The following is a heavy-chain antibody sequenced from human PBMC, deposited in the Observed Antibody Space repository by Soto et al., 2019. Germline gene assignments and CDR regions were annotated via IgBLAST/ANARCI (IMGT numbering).Heavy chain of an antibody. D-gene: IGHD2-15*01. Sequence: ASVKVSCKASGGTFSSYAISWVRQAPGQGLEWMGGIIPIFGTANYAQKFQGRVTITADESTSTAYMELSSLRSEDTAVYYCASLYCSGGSCGYYYGMDVWGQGTTATVSS. J-gene: IGHJ6*02. CDR3: ASLYCSGGSCGYYYGMDV. V-gene: IGHV1-69*13. CDR1: GGTFSSYA. CDR2: IIPIFGTA.